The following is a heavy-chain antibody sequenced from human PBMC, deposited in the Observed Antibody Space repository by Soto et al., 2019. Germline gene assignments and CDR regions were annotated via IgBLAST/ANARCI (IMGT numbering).Heavy chain of an antibody. D-gene: IGHD2-2*01. Sequence: GGSLRLSCAASGFTFSSYGMHWVRQAPGKGLEWVAVIWYDGSNKYYADPVKGRFTISRDNSKNTLYLQMNSLRAEDTAVYYCARDLLGYCSSTSCYPGDYWGQGTLVTVSS. CDR3: ARDLLGYCSSTSCYPGDY. J-gene: IGHJ4*02. CDR1: GFTFSSYG. CDR2: IWYDGSNK. V-gene: IGHV3-33*01.